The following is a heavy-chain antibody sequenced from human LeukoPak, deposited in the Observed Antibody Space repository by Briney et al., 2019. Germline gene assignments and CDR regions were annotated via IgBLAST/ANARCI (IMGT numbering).Heavy chain of an antibody. D-gene: IGHD3-22*01. V-gene: IGHV3-71*03. Sequence: GGSLRLSCAASGFTFSDYYMSWVRQAPGKGLEWVGFIRNKANGGTTEYTTSVKGRFTISRDDSTSITYLQMNSLRAEDTAVYYCARDFPAYYYDSSGYPAPRPEKPDYWGQRTLVTVSS. J-gene: IGHJ4*02. CDR2: IRNKANGGTT. CDR3: ARDFPAYYYDSSGYPAPRPEKPDY. CDR1: GFTFSDYY.